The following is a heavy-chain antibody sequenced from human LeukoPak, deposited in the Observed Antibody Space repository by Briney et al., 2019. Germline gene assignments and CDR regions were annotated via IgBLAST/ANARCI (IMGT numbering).Heavy chain of an antibody. CDR2: ISYDGSNK. CDR3: ARDRYFDWLWFDC. J-gene: IGHJ4*02. Sequence: GGSLRLSCAASGFTFSSYGMHWVRQAPGKGLEWVAVISYDGSNKYYADSVKGRFTISRDNAKNSLYLQMNSLRAEDTAVYYCARDRYFDWLWFDCWGQGTLVTVSS. D-gene: IGHD3-9*01. V-gene: IGHV3-30*03. CDR1: GFTFSSYG.